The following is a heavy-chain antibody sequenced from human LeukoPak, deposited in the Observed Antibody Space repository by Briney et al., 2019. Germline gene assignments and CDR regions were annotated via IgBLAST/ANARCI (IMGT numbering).Heavy chain of an antibody. CDR2: IHTSGST. V-gene: IGHV4-4*09. D-gene: IGHD5-18*01. J-gene: IGHJ5*02. Sequence: SETLSHTCTGTGGSISTYYWSWIRQPPGKGRAGIGDIHTSGSTNYDPSLKGRVTISVDTSKNPFSLKLSSVTAADTAVYYCARTASPGYSCGYWFDPWGQGTLVTVSS. CDR3: ARTASPGYSCGYWFDP. CDR1: GGSISTYY.